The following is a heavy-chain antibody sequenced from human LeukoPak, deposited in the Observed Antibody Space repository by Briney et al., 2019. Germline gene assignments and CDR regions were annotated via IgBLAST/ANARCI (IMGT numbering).Heavy chain of an antibody. CDR3: ARAGYSGYDLEGGYFDY. Sequence: SVKVSCKASGGTFSSYAISWVRQAPGQGLEWVGRIIPIFGIANYAQKFQGRVTITADKSTSTAYMELSSLRSEDTAVYYCARAGYSGYDLEGGYFDYWGQGTLVTVSS. D-gene: IGHD5-12*01. J-gene: IGHJ4*02. CDR2: IIPIFGIA. V-gene: IGHV1-69*04. CDR1: GGTFSSYA.